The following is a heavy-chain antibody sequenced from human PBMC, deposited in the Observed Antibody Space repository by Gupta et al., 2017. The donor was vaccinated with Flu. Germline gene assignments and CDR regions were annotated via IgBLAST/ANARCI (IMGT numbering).Heavy chain of an antibody. V-gene: IGHV1-2*02. Sequence: VRQAPGQGLEWMGWINPNRGGTNYAQKFQGRVTMTRDTSINTAYMELSRLRYDDTAVYFCASQDIAMVDFDYWGQGTLVTVSS. CDR2: INPNRGGT. CDR3: ASQDIAMVDFDY. J-gene: IGHJ4*02. D-gene: IGHD5-18*01.